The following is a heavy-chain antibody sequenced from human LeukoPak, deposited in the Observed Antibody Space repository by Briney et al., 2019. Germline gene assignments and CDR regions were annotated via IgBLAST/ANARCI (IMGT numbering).Heavy chain of an antibody. CDR2: IIPIVDIA. J-gene: IGHJ4*02. D-gene: IGHD4-17*01. Sequence: SVKVSCKASGGTFNIYAFTWVRQAPGEGLEWMGRIIPIVDIANYAQKFQGRLTFSADRSTNSVYMELSSLTSEDTAVYYCARRHEDYGYSDSWGQGTLVTVSS. V-gene: IGHV1-69*04. CDR1: GGTFNIYA. CDR3: ARRHEDYGYSDS.